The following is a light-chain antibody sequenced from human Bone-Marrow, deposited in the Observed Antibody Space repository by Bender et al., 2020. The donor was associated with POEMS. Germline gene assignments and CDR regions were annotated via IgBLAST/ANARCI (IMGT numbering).Light chain of an antibody. J-gene: IGLJ2*01. CDR3: ATWDASLNAVV. CDR1: SAVFGGYVL. Sequence: SALTQPASVSGSPGQSITISCTGTSAVFGGYVLVSWYQQHPGKAPKLVIYDVTTRPSGVPDRFSGSKSGTSASLVISGLQSEDEADYYCATWDASLNAVVFGGGTTLTVL. CDR2: DVT. V-gene: IGLV2-14*03.